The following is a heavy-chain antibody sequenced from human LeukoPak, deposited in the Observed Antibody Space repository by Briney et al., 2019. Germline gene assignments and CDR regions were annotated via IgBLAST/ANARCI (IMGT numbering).Heavy chain of an antibody. CDR1: GFTFSNYA. CDR2: IRGSGGST. CDR3: ARDPGTYGDYAKFDY. V-gene: IGHV3-23*01. Sequence: GGSLRLSCVASGFTFSNYAMSWVRQAPVKGLEWVSAIRGSGGSTYYADSVKGRFTISRDNSKNTLYLQMNSLRAEDTAVYYCARDPGTYGDYAKFDYWGQGTLVTVSS. J-gene: IGHJ4*02. D-gene: IGHD4-17*01.